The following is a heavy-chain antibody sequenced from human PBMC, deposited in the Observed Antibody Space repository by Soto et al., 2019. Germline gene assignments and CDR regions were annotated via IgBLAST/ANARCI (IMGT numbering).Heavy chain of an antibody. CDR1: GFTFSSHS. D-gene: IGHD1-26*01. V-gene: IGHV3-48*01. CDR2: ISSSSSTI. Sequence: GGSLRLSCAASGFTFSSHSMNWVRQAPGKGLEWVSYISSSSSTIYYADSVKGRFTISRDNAKNSLYLQMNSLRAEDTAVYYCARLVEGYYYYMDVWGKGTTVTVSS. J-gene: IGHJ6*03. CDR3: ARLVEGYYYYMDV.